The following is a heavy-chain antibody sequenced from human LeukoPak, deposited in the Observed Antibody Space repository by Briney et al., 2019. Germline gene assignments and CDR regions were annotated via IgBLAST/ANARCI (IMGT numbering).Heavy chain of an antibody. CDR2: ISGSGGST. CDR3: AKDRYYDILTGYFDY. CDR1: GFTFSSYA. V-gene: IGHV3-23*01. Sequence: GGSLRLSCAASGFTFSSYAMSWVRQAPGKGLEWVSAISGSGGSTYYADFVKGRFTISRDNSKNTLYLQMNSLRAEDTAVYYCAKDRYYDILTGYFDYWGQGTLVTVSS. D-gene: IGHD3-9*01. J-gene: IGHJ4*02.